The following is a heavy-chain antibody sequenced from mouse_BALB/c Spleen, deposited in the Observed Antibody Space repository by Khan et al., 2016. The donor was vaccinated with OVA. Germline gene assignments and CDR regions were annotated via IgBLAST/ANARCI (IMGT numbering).Heavy chain of an antibody. CDR2: INTYTGEP. CDR3: VRFHGGY. J-gene: IGHJ2*01. CDR1: GYTFKNYV. Sequence: QIQLVQSGPELKKPGETVKISCKASGYTFKNYVMNWVKQSPGKGLKWMGWINTYTGEPTYADDFKGRFAFSLETSASTAYLQINSLKDEDTAIYCGVRFHGGYWGQGTTLTVSS. V-gene: IGHV9-3-1*01.